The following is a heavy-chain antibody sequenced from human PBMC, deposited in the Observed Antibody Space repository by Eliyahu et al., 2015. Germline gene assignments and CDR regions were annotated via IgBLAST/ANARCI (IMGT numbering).Heavy chain of an antibody. Sequence: QVQLVQSGAEVKKPGASVKXSCKASGYXFTSYAMHWVRQAPGQRXEWMGWINAGNGNTKYSQKFQGRVTITRDTSASTAYMELSSLRSEDTAVYYCARGLVPNPLYYYYGMDVWGQGTTVTVSS. J-gene: IGHJ6*02. D-gene: IGHD2-2*01. CDR2: INAGNGNT. CDR3: ARGLVPNPLYYYYGMDV. CDR1: GYXFTSYA. V-gene: IGHV1-3*01.